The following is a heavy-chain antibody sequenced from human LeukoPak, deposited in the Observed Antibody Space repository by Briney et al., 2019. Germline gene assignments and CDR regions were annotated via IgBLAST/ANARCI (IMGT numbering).Heavy chain of an antibody. V-gene: IGHV5-51*01. J-gene: IGHJ4*02. CDR2: IYPGDSDT. D-gene: IGHD6-19*01. CDR1: GYSFTIYW. CDR3: ARRLKNSNGWTFDY. Sequence: GESLKISCKGSGYSFTIYWIGWVRQMPGKGLEWMGIIYPGDSDTRYSPSFQGQVTISADRSINTDYLQWSSLKASDTAIYYCARRLKNSNGWTFDYWGQGTLVTVSS.